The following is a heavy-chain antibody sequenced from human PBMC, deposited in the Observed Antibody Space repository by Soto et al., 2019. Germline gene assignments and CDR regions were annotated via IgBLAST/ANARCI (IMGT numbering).Heavy chain of an antibody. V-gene: IGHV2-70*11. CDR2: IDWDDDK. Sequence: SGPTLVNPTQTLTLTCTFSGFSLSTSGMCVSWIRQPPGKALEWLARIDWDDDKYYSTSLKTRLTISKDTSKNQVVLTMTNMDPVDTATYYCARIGCCGGGSCYGNYYYYYMDVWGKGTTVTVSS. CDR3: ARIGCCGGGSCYGNYYYYYMDV. J-gene: IGHJ6*03. CDR1: GFSLSTSGMC. D-gene: IGHD2-15*01.